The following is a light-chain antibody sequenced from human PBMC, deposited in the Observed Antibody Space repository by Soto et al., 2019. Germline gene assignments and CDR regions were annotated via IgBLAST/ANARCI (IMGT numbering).Light chain of an antibody. CDR2: GAS. V-gene: IGKV3-20*01. CDR1: QSISIRF. J-gene: IGKJ5*01. CDR3: QQHDILPIT. Sequence: EIVLTQSPGILSLSPGERASLSRGASQSISIRFLSWYQQKPGQAPRLLIYGASSRATGIPDRFSGTGSETDFTLTISRLEPEDFALYYCQQHDILPITFGQGTRLEIK.